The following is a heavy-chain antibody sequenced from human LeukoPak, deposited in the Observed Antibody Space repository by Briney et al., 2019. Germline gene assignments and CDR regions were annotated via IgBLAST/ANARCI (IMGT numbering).Heavy chain of an antibody. J-gene: IGHJ5*02. CDR3: ARDLAAAGTIDP. Sequence: SETLSLTCAVYGGSFSGYYWTWIRQSPGKGLEWIGEISQSGSTNYNPSLKSRATISEDTSKNQFSLKLSSVTAADTAVYYCARDLAAAGTIDPWGQGTLVTVSS. CDR1: GGSFSGYY. CDR2: ISQSGST. V-gene: IGHV4-34*01. D-gene: IGHD6-13*01.